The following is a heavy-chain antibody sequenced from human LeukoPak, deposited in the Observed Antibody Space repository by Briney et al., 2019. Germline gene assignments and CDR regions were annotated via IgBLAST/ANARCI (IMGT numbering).Heavy chain of an antibody. D-gene: IGHD3-10*01. CDR2: INSDGSST. J-gene: IGHJ4*02. V-gene: IGHV3-74*01. CDR3: AKDGGYYGSGSYGN. CDR1: GFTFSSYW. Sequence: PGGSLRLSCAASGFTFSSYWMHWVRRAPGKGLVWVSRINSDGSSTSYADSVKGRFTISRDNAKNTLYLQMNSLRAEDTAVYYCAKDGGYYGSGSYGNWGQGTLVTVSS.